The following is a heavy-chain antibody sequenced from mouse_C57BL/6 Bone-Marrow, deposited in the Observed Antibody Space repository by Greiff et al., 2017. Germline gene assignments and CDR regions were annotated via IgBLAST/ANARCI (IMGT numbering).Heavy chain of an antibody. CDR2: IYPGSGST. Sequence: QVQLQQPGAELVMPGASVKLSCKASGYTFTSYWMHWVKQRPGQGLEWIGDIYPGSGSTNYNEKFKSKATLTVDTSSSTAYMQLSSLTSEDSAVYYCARPYDSNYWYFDVWGTGTTVTVSS. CDR3: ARPYDSNYWYFDV. D-gene: IGHD2-5*01. CDR1: GYTFTSYW. J-gene: IGHJ1*03. V-gene: IGHV1-55*01.